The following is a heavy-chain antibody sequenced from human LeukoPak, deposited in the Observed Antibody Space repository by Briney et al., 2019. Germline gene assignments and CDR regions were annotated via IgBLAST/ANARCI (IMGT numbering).Heavy chain of an antibody. CDR1: GESFSGYY. CDR3: ARGPDTAMVNHYYGMDV. J-gene: IGHJ6*02. CDR2: INHSGST. V-gene: IGHV4-34*01. D-gene: IGHD5-18*01. Sequence: SETLSLTCAVYGESFSGYYWSWIRQPPGKGLEWIGEINHSGSTNYNPSLKSRVTISVDTSKNQFSLKLSSVTAADTAVYYCARGPDTAMVNHYYGMDVWGQGTTVTVSS.